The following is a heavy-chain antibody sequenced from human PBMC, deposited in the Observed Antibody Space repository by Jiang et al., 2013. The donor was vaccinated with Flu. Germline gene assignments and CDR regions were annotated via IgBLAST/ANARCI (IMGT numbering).Heavy chain of an antibody. CDR2: VDWDDXK. CDR1: GFSLTTSGMC. J-gene: IGHJ4*02. CDR3: ARMRYYYDSSGPQRVFDY. V-gene: IGHV2-70*01. Sequence: TLTLTCSFSGFSLTTSGMCVSWIRQPPGKALEWLALVDWDDXKNFNTSLKTRLTISKDTSRNQVVLTMTNVDPVDTATYYCARMRYYYDSSGPQRVFDYWGQGTLITVSS. D-gene: IGHD3-22*01.